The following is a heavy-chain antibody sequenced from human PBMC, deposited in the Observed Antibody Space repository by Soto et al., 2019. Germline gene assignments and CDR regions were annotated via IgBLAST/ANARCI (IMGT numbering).Heavy chain of an antibody. CDR2: VKSKANGGTI. J-gene: IGHJ4*02. D-gene: IGHD3-22*01. V-gene: IGHV3-15*07. Sequence: GGSLRLSCSASGFTFSNAWMNWVRQAPGKGLEWVGRVKSKANGGTIDYAAPVKGRFTISRDDSKNTVYLQMNSLKTEDTAVYYCSTGAPEVVGSEYWGQGTLVTVSS. CDR1: GFTFSNAW. CDR3: STGAPEVVGSEY.